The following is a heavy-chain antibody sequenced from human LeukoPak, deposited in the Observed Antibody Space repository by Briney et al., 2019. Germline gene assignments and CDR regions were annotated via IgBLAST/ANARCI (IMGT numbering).Heavy chain of an antibody. CDR3: ARDKGASSSKYFDY. V-gene: IGHV4-34*01. CDR1: GGSISSYY. CDR2: INHSGST. D-gene: IGHD6-13*01. J-gene: IGHJ4*02. Sequence: SETLSLTCTVSGGSISSYYWSWIRQPPGKGLEWIGEINHSGSTNYNPSLKSRVTISVDTSKNQFSLKLSSVTAADTAVYYCARDKGASSSKYFDYWGQGTLVTVSS.